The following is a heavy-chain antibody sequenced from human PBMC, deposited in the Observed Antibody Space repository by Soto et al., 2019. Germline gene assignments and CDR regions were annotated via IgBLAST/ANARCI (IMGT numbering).Heavy chain of an antibody. CDR2: ISAYNGNT. V-gene: IGHV1-18*01. CDR3: ARDSDYDFWSGPAAFDY. J-gene: IGHJ4*02. Sequence: GASVKVSCKASGYTFTSYGISWVRQAPGQGLEWMGWISAYNGNTNYAQKLQGRVTMTTDTSTSTAYMELRSLRSDDTAVYYCARDSDYDFWSGPAAFDYWGQGTLVTVSS. D-gene: IGHD3-3*01. CDR1: GYTFTSYG.